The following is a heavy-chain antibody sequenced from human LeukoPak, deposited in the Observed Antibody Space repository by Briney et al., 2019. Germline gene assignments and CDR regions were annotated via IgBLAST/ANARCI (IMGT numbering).Heavy chain of an antibody. Sequence: PGESLKISCKGSGYRFTDHWIAWVRQMPGKGLECMGIINPVDSETRYSPSFQGQVTISADKSISTAYLQWSSLKASDTAMYYCARLLSTVTQNDFWSYYYYGMDVWGQGTTVTVSS. CDR1: GYRFTDHW. D-gene: IGHD3-3*01. J-gene: IGHJ6*02. CDR2: INPVDSET. V-gene: IGHV5-51*01. CDR3: ARLLSTVTQNDFWSYYYYGMDV.